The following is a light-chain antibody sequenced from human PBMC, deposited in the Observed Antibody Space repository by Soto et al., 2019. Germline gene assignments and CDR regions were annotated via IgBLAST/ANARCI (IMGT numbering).Light chain of an antibody. CDR2: DAS. J-gene: IGKJ4*01. V-gene: IGKV3-11*01. Sequence: EIVLTQSPFTLSLSPGERATLSCRASQSVTNSLARYQQKPGQAPRLLVYDASNRATGIPTRFSGSGSGTDFTLTISNLEPEDFAVYYCQQHISWPLTFGGGTKVDNK. CDR1: QSVTNS. CDR3: QQHISWPLT.